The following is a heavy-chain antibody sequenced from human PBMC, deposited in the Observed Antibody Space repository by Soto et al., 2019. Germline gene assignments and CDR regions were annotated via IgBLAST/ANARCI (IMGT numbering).Heavy chain of an antibody. V-gene: IGHV4-34*01. Sequence: QVQLQQWGAGPLRPLETLSLTCGVSGGSFSGYYWAWIRQSPGKGLAWIGEINDRGSINYNPSLKSRVSISVDTAKNHYSLNLRSVTAADTAVYYCARESHDILTGPPWVWYLDLLGRGTLVTVSS. CDR2: INDRGSI. J-gene: IGHJ2*01. D-gene: IGHD3-9*01. CDR3: ARESHDILTGPPWVWYLDL. CDR1: GGSFSGYY.